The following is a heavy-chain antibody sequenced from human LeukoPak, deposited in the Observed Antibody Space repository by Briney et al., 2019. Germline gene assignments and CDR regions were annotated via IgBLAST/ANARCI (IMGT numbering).Heavy chain of an antibody. Sequence: PGGSLRLSCEASGFTFRSYWMHWVRQAPGKGLMWVSRIETDGSSTNYADSVKGRFTISRDNARNTVYLQMNSLRADDTAVYYCAKYSGYDSALYFDYWGQGTLVTVSS. D-gene: IGHD5-12*01. CDR2: IETDGSST. J-gene: IGHJ4*02. V-gene: IGHV3-74*01. CDR3: AKYSGYDSALYFDY. CDR1: GFTFRSYW.